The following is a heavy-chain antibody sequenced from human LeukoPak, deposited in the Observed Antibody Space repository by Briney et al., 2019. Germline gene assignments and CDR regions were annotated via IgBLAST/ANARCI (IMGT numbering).Heavy chain of an antibody. V-gene: IGHV1-3*01. Sequence: GASVKVSCKASGYTFTSYAMHWVRQAPGQRLEWMGWINAGNGNTKYSQKFQGRVTITRDTSAGTAYMELSSLRSEDTAVYYCAREGCSSTSCIDYWGQGTLVTVSS. CDR1: GYTFTSYA. J-gene: IGHJ4*02. CDR2: INAGNGNT. D-gene: IGHD2-2*01. CDR3: AREGCSSTSCIDY.